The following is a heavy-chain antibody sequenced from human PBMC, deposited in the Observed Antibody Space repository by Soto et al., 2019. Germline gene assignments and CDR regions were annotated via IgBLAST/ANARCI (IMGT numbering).Heavy chain of an antibody. V-gene: IGHV3-15*01. CDR1: GFTFSNGW. CDR2: IKTNIDGGRI. J-gene: IGHJ6*02. CDR3: TTNSVTNFYYYGMEV. Sequence: EVQLVESGGGLVKPGGSLRLSCEGSGFTFSNGWMTWVRQAPGKGLEWVGRIKTNIDGGRIDYAAPVKGRFTISRDDSKNTLYLPMNSLKTEDTAVYYCTTNSVTNFYYYGMEVWGLGTTVTVAS.